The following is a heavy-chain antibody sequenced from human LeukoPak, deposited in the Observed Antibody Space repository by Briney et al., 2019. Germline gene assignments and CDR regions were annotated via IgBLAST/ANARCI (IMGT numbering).Heavy chain of an antibody. D-gene: IGHD6-19*01. J-gene: IGHJ4*02. CDR2: IYRSGTT. CDR3: ARRSPYSTGWSSYFDY. CDR1: HFTFSIYW. V-gene: IGHV4-4*02. Sequence: KTGGSLRLSCGASHFTFSIYWMSWVRQPPGKGLEWIGEIYRSGTTNYKPSLKSRVTISLDKSRNHFSLKLTSVTAADSAVYYCARRSPYSTGWSSYFDYWGQGALVTVSS.